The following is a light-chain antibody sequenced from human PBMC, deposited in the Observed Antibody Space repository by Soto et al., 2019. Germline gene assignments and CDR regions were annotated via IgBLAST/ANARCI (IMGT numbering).Light chain of an antibody. CDR1: QSISST. J-gene: IGKJ4*01. V-gene: IGKV3-15*01. CDR3: QHYKTWPLS. CDR2: DAS. Sequence: EIVMTQSPATLSVSPGERATLSCRASQSISSTLAWYQQKPGQTPRLLIYDASTRATGIPARFSGIGSGTEFTLIISSLQSEDFAVYYCQHYKTWPLSFGGGTKVDIK.